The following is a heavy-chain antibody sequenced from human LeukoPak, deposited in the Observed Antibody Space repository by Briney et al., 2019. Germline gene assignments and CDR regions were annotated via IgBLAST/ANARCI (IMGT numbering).Heavy chain of an antibody. CDR3: AKEGGYGELSSYFDY. D-gene: IGHD3-16*02. J-gene: IGHJ4*02. CDR1: GFTFSSYA. CDR2: ISGSGGST. V-gene: IGHV3-23*01. Sequence: GGTLRLSCAASGFTFSSYAMSWVRQTPGKGLEWVSAISGSGGSTYYAGSVKGRFTISRDNSKNTLYLQMNSLRAEDTAVYYCAKEGGYGELSSYFDYWGQGTLVTVSS.